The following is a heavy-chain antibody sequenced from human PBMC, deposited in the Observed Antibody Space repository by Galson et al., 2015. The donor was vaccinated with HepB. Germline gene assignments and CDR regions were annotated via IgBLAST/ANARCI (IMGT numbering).Heavy chain of an antibody. CDR2: IYYSGHT. CDR3: ARGEFHMQRFDY. V-gene: IGHV4-61*01. D-gene: IGHD3-10*01. J-gene: IGHJ4*02. Sequence: SETLSLTCTVSGNSVSSGSYYWSWIRQPPGKGLEWIGYIYYSGHTNYNPSLKSRVTISVDMSKNQFSLRLSSVTAADTAVYYCARGEFHMQRFDYWGRGTLVTVSS. CDR1: GNSVSSGSYY.